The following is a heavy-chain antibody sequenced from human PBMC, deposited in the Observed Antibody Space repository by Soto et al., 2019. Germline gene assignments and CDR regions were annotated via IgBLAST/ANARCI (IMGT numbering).Heavy chain of an antibody. V-gene: IGHV3-30*18. Sequence: QVQLVESGGGVVQPGRSLRLSCAASGFTFSSYGMHWVRQAPGKGLEWVAVISFDGSNNYYADSVKGRFTISRDNSKDKLYLQMNSLRAEDTAVYYCAKAISGWFYDYWGQGTLVTVSS. J-gene: IGHJ4*02. CDR1: GFTFSSYG. CDR3: AKAISGWFYDY. CDR2: ISFDGSNN. D-gene: IGHD6-19*01.